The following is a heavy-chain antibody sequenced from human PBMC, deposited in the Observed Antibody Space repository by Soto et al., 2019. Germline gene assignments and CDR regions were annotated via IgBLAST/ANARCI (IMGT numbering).Heavy chain of an antibody. CDR3: ARDHRGYGFPCDY. CDR2: ISAYNGNT. CDR1: GYTFTSYG. J-gene: IGHJ4*02. V-gene: IGHV1-18*04. Sequence: ASVKVSCKASGYTFTSYGISWVRQAPGQGLEWMGWISAYNGNTNYAQKLQGRVTMTRDTSTSTVYMELSSLRSEDTAVYYCARDHRGYGFPCDYWGQGTLVTVSS. D-gene: IGHD5-12*01.